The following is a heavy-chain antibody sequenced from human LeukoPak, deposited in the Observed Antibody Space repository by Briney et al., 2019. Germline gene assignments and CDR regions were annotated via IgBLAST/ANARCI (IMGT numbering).Heavy chain of an antibody. CDR3: AREDTAMVMAANFDY. CDR2: INPNSGGT. V-gene: IGHV1-2*02. D-gene: IGHD5-18*01. Sequence: ASVKVSCKASGYTFTGYYMHWVRQAPGQGLEWMGWINPNSGGTNYAQKFQGRVTMTRDTSISTAYMELSRLRSDDTAVYYCAREDTAMVMAANFDYWAREPWSPSPQ. CDR1: GYTFTGYY. J-gene: IGHJ4*02.